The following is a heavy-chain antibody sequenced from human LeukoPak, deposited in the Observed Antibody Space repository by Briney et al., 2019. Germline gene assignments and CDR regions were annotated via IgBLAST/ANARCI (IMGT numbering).Heavy chain of an antibody. J-gene: IGHJ4*02. Sequence: GGSLRLSCAASGFTFSIYDMDWDRQAPGKGLGWVSYISGSGYTIYYADSVKGRFTISRDNAKNSLYLQLASLRAEDTAIYYCARLGVVAGHTIDYWGQGTLVTVSS. D-gene: IGHD2-21*01. CDR1: GFTFSIYD. CDR2: ISGSGYTI. CDR3: ARLGVVAGHTIDY. V-gene: IGHV3-48*03.